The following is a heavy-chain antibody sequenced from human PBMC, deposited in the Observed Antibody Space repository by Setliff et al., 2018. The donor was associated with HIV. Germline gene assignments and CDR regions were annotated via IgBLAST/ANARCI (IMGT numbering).Heavy chain of an antibody. CDR1: GGSINSSTYY. CDR3: ARGPPFAY. CDR2: FYYSGRT. V-gene: IGHV4-39*07. J-gene: IGHJ4*02. Sequence: SETLSLTCTVSGGSINSSTYYWGWIRQPPGKGLEWTGSFYYSGRTYYSPSLRSRVTISEDASRHQFSLKLTSVTADDTGIYYCARGPPFAYWGQGLLVTVSS.